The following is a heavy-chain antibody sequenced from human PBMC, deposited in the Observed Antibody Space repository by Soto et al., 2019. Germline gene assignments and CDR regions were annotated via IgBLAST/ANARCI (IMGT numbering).Heavy chain of an antibody. Sequence: QVQLVQSGAELKKTGSSVRVSCRASGVTFSSYAVNWVRQAPGRGLEWMGRIITVLGTTDYAQKFKGRVTITAEKSTKTVYMELSSLRSEDTAVYYCARRRYCGYDCYHKHYYGMDVWGQGTTVTVAS. V-gene: IGHV1-69*08. CDR2: IITVLGTT. J-gene: IGHJ6*02. CDR1: GVTFSSYA. CDR3: ARRRYCGYDCYHKHYYGMDV. D-gene: IGHD2-21*01.